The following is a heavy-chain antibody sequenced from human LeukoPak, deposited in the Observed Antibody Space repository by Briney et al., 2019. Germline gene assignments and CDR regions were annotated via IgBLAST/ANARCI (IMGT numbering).Heavy chain of an antibody. CDR1: GYTFTGYY. D-gene: IGHD6-6*01. CDR3: ARDAEYSSSSPFDY. V-gene: IGHV1-2*02. CDR2: TNPNSGGT. J-gene: IGHJ4*02. Sequence: GASVKVSCKASGYTFTGYYMHWVRQAPGQGLEWMGWTNPNSGGTNYAQKFQGRVTMTRDTSISTAYMELSRLRSDDTAVYYCARDAEYSSSSPFDYWGQGTLVTVSS.